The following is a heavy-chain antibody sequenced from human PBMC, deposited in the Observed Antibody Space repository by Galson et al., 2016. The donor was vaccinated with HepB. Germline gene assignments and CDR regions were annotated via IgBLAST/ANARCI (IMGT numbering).Heavy chain of an antibody. CDR2: ISENGGKT. CDR3: AKDLGSGTTPSPDY. V-gene: IGHV3-64*01. Sequence: SLRLSCAASGFTFRGYTMHWVRQAPGTGPEYVSGISENGGKTYYANSVKGRFAISRDNSKNTLFLQMNSLRAEDTAVYYCAKDLGSGTTPSPDYWGQGTLVTVSS. J-gene: IGHJ4*02. D-gene: IGHD1-7*01. CDR1: GFTFRGYT.